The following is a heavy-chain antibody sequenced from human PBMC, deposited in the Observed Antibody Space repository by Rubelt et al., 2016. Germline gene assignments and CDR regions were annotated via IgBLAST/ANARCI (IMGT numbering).Heavy chain of an antibody. CDR1: GGSFRGYY. Sequence: QEQLQQWGAGLSKPSETLSLTCAVDGGSFRGYYWTWVRQSPGKGLEWIGEINHSGSTNYNPSLKSRVTISVDTSRGQFSRMLSSVTAADTAVYYCARLRVVYRSFDIWGQGTVVTVSP. CDR2: INHSGST. J-gene: IGHJ3*02. V-gene: IGHV4-34*01. CDR3: ARLRVVYRSFDI. D-gene: IGHD3-10*01.